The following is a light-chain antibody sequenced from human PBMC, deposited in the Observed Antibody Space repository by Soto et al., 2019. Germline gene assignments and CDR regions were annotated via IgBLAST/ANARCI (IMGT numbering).Light chain of an antibody. CDR1: QTISSP. J-gene: IGKJ5*01. Sequence: DIQMTQSPSSLSASVGDRVTITCRASQTISSPLSWYQQKPGKVPELLIYATSRLQSGVPSRFSGSRSGTDFTLPISSVQPEDFATYYCQHNYGAPAFGQGTRLEIK. CDR2: ATS. V-gene: IGKV1-39*01. CDR3: QHNYGAPA.